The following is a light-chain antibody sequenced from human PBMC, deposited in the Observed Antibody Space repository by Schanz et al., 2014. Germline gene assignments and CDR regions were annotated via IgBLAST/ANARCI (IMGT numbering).Light chain of an antibody. J-gene: IGKJ1*01. CDR3: QQTFSIPWT. V-gene: IGKV1-39*01. CDR1: QDITNH. CDR2: AAS. Sequence: DIQMTQSPSSLSASVGDRVTITCQASQDITNHLNWYQQKPGKAPKLLIYAASSLQSGVPSRFSGSGSGTDFTLTISSLQPEDFATYFCQQTFSIPWTFGQGTKVDI.